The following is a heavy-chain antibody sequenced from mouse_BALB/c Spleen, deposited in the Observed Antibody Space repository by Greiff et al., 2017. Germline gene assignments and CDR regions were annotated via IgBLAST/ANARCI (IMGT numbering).Heavy chain of an antibody. V-gene: IGHV5-9*03. D-gene: IGHD1-1*01. J-gene: IGHJ2*01. CDR3: ARSFITTDYYFDY. Sequence: EVNVVESGGGLVKPGGSLKLSCAASGFTFSSYTMSWVRQTPEKRLEWVATISSGGGNTYYPDSVKGRFTISRDNAKNNLYLQMSSLRSEDTALYYCARSFITTDYYFDYWGQGTTLTVSS. CDR2: ISSGGGNT. CDR1: GFTFSSYT.